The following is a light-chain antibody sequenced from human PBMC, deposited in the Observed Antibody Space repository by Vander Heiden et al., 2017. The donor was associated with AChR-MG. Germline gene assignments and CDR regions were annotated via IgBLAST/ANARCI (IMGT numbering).Light chain of an antibody. V-gene: IGLV4-69*01. J-gene: IGLJ3*02. CDR2: VNIDGTH. CDR1: GGHSSYA. CDR3: QTWSTSVLV. Sequence: QPVLTPSPSASASPGASVNLTCTLSGGHSSYAIAWHQPLTEKGPRYLMKVNIDGTHSKGDGIPDRFSGSSSGAERYLTISRLQSEDEDDYYCQTWSTSVLVFGGGTKLTVL.